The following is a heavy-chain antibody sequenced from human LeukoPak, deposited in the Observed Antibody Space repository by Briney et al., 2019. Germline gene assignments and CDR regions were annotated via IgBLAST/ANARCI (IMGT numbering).Heavy chain of an antibody. D-gene: IGHD4-17*01. Sequence: ASVKVSCKASGYTFTSYYMHWVRQAPGQGLEWMGRINPNSGGTNYAQKFQGRVTMTRDTSISTAYMELSRLRSDDTAVYYCARDVYGDYDFDYWGQGTLVTVSS. CDR1: GYTFTSYY. J-gene: IGHJ4*02. CDR2: INPNSGGT. V-gene: IGHV1-2*06. CDR3: ARDVYGDYDFDY.